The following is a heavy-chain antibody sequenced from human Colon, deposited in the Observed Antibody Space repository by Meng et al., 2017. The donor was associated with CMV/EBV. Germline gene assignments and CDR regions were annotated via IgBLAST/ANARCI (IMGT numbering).Heavy chain of an antibody. CDR3: ARGLSGYDSISWFDP. CDR1: GGSFSGYY. CDR2: INHSGSI. D-gene: IGHD5-12*01. V-gene: IGHV4-34*01. Sequence: YGGSFSGYYWNWIRQPPGKGLEWIGEINHSGSINYNPSLKSRVTISVDTSKNQFSLKLSSVTAADTAVYYCARGLSGYDSISWFDPWGQGTLVTVSS. J-gene: IGHJ5*02.